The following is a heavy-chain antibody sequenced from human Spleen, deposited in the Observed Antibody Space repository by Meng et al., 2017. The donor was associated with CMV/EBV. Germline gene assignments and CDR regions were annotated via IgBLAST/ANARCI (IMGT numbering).Heavy chain of an antibody. CDR3: AREYSTSSEGWFDP. CDR1: GYTFTSYG. V-gene: IGHV1-18*01. CDR2: ISAYNGNT. J-gene: IGHJ5*02. Sequence: ASVKVSCKASGYTFTSYGISWVRQAPGQGLEWMGWISAYNGNTNYAQKLQGRVTMTTDTSTSTAYMELRSLRSDDTAVYYCAREYSTSSEGWFDPWGQGTLVTVSS. D-gene: IGHD6-6*01.